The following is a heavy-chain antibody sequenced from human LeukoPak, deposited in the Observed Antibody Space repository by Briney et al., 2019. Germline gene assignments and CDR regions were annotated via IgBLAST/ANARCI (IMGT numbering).Heavy chain of an antibody. Sequence: GGSLRLSCAASGFTFSSYSMNWVRQAPGKGLEWVSYVSSSSSYIYYADSVKGRFTISRDNAKNSLYLQMNSLRAEDTAVYYCARAVYCSSTSCYRGYFDYWGQGTPVTVSS. V-gene: IGHV3-21*05. CDR2: VSSSSSYI. CDR1: GFTFSSYS. D-gene: IGHD2-2*01. J-gene: IGHJ4*02. CDR3: ARAVYCSSTSCYRGYFDY.